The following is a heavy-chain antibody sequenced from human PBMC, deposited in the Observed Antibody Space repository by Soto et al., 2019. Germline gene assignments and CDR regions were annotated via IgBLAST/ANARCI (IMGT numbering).Heavy chain of an antibody. CDR1: GYTFTSYG. D-gene: IGHD6-19*01. V-gene: IGHV1-18*01. CDR2: ISAYNGNT. CDR3: ARDTAVAGTQDAFDI. Sequence: GASVKVSCKASGYTFTSYGISWVRQAPGQGLEWMGWISAYNGNTNYAQKLQGRVTMTTDTFTSTAYMELRSLRSDDTAVYYCARDTAVAGTQDAFDIWGQGTMVTVSS. J-gene: IGHJ3*02.